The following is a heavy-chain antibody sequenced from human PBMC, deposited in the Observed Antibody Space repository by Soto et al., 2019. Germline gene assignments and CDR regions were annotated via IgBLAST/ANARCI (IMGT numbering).Heavy chain of an antibody. Sequence: DVQLLESGGGLAQRGGSLRLSCAASGFSFSTYGMTWVRQAPGKGLEWVSYGGSGGSTYYADSVKGRFTISRDNPKNTLYWQMTSLRAEDTAVYYCVKFRGRAYHYYYMDVWGNGTRVTASS. V-gene: IGHV3-23*01. J-gene: IGHJ6*03. CDR2: GGSGGST. CDR1: GFSFSTYG. CDR3: VKFRGRAYHYYYMDV. D-gene: IGHD3-16*01.